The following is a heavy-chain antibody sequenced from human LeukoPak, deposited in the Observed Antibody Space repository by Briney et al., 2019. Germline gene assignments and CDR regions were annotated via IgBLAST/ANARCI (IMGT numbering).Heavy chain of an antibody. CDR2: IYSGGST. Sequence: QPGGSLRLSCAASGFTVSSNYMSWVRQAPGKGLEWVSVIYSGGSTYYADYVKGRFTISRDNSKNTLYLQMNSLRAEDTAVYYCASGSGSYRTPYYYMDVWGTGTTVTVSS. CDR1: GFTVSSNY. CDR3: ASGSGSYRTPYYYMDV. D-gene: IGHD3-10*01. J-gene: IGHJ6*03. V-gene: IGHV3-53*01.